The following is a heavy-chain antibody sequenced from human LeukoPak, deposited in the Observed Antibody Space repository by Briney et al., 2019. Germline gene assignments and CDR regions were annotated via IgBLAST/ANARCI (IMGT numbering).Heavy chain of an antibody. CDR1: GFTFSSSD. CDR3: ARETDSSGGLDY. J-gene: IGHJ4*02. CDR2: IGTVGDT. Sequence: PGGSLRLSCAASGFTFSSSDMHWVRQATGKGLEWVSAIGTVGDTYYAASVQGRFTISRENAKNSLYLQMNSLRDGDTAVYYCARETDSSGGLDYWGQGTLVTVSS. V-gene: IGHV3-13*01. D-gene: IGHD3-22*01.